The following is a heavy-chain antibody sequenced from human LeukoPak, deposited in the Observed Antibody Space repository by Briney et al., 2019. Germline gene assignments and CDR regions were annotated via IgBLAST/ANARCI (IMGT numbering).Heavy chain of an antibody. D-gene: IGHD1-7*01. CDR3: ASPLTGTTSGVGAFDI. J-gene: IGHJ3*02. CDR2: INTNTGNP. V-gene: IGHV7-4-1*02. Sequence: AASVKVSCKASGGTFSSYAISWVRQAPGQGLGWMGWINTNTGNPTYAQGFTGRFVFSLDTSVSTAYLQISSLKAEDTAVYYCASPLTGTTSGVGAFDIWGQGTMVTVSS. CDR1: GGTFSSYA.